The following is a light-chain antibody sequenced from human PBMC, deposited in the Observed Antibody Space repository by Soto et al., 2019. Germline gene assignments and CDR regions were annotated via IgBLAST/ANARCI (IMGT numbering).Light chain of an antibody. V-gene: IGLV2-14*02. J-gene: IGLJ1*01. CDR2: EVS. Sequence: QFVLTQPSAGSGSPGRSLTIYYTGTSSDVGSYNLVSWYQQHPGKAPKLMIYEVSKRPSGVSNRFSGSKSGNTASLTISGLQAEDEADYYCNSYASSTTPYGFGTGTKVTVL. CDR3: NSYASSTTPYG. CDR1: SSDVGSYNL.